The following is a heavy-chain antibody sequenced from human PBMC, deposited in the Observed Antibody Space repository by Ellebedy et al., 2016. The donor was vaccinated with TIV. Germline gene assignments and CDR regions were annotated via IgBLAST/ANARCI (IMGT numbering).Heavy chain of an antibody. J-gene: IGHJ4*02. D-gene: IGHD3-10*01. V-gene: IGHV3-64*02. CDR2: ISSDGGST. CDR3: ARGGSGSYYNVPFDI. CDR1: GFTFSSDV. Sequence: GGSLRLXCAASGFTFSSDVMHWVRQAPGKGLEYLSTISSDGGSTYYAGSVKGRFTISRDNSKNTLYLQMGSLRAEDMAVYYCARGGSGSYYNVPFDIWGQGTLVTVSS.